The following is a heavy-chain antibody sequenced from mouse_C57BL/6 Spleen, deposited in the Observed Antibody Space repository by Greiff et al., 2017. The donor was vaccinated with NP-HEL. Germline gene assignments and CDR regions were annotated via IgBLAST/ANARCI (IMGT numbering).Heavy chain of an antibody. D-gene: IGHD1-1*01. CDR3: ARWGTTVVDYFDY. J-gene: IGHJ2*01. V-gene: IGHV1-64*01. CDR2: IHPNSGST. Sequence: QVQLQQPGAELVKPGASVKLSCKASGYTFTSYWMHWVKQRPGQGLEWIGMIHPNSGSTNYNEKFKSKATLTVDKSSSTAYMQLSSLTSEDSAVCYCARWGTTVVDYFDYWGQGTTLTVSS. CDR1: GYTFTSYW.